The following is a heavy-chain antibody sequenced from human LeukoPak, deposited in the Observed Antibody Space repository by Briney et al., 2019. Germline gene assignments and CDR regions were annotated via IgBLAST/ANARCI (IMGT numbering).Heavy chain of an antibody. CDR3: ARGPPNWGYDY. J-gene: IGHJ4*02. V-gene: IGHV1-69*13. CDR2: IIPIFGTA. Sequence: WASVKVSCKASGGTFSSYAISWVRQAPGQGLEWMGGIIPIFGTANYAQKFQGRVTITADESTSTAYMELSSLRSDDTAVYYCARGPPNWGYDYWGPGTLVTVSS. CDR1: GGTFSSYA. D-gene: IGHD7-27*01.